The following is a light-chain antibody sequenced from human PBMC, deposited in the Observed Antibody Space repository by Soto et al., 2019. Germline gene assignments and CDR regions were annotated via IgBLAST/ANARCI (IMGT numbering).Light chain of an antibody. CDR1: RYDVGGYNY. V-gene: IGLV2-8*01. J-gene: IGLJ1*01. CDR3: CSYTGTITPVV. Sequence: QSALTQPPSVSGSPGQSVTMSCTGTRYDVGGYNYVSWYQQHPGKAPKVIIYEVDKRPSGVPDRFTGSKSGYTASLTASGLLAEDEADYFCCSYTGTITPVVFGTGTKVTVL. CDR2: EVD.